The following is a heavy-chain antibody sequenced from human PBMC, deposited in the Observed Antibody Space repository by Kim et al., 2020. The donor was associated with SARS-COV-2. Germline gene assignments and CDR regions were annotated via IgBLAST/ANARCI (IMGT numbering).Heavy chain of an antibody. CDR3: TGGHDSYFSSYFFDY. J-gene: IGHJ4*02. D-gene: IGHD5-12*01. CDR1: GISFSTYA. CDR2: ISGGGGGR. Sequence: GGSLRLSCVASGISFSTYAVTWVRQAPGKGLEWVSAISGGGGGRFYVYYADSVKGRFNISRDNSKNTVYLQLNSLRVEDAALYYCTGGHDSYFSSYFFDYWGQGTQVTVSS. V-gene: IGHV3-23*01.